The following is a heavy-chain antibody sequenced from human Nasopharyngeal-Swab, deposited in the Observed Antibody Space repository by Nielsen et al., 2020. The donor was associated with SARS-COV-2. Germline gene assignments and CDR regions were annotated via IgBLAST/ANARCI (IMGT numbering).Heavy chain of an antibody. CDR3: TRVGYCNHGVCHGDY. Sequence: ASVKVSCKASGYIFASYGIDWVRQAPGQGLEWLGWISPYDGDTAYAQSLQGRISLTAKKSTNTAYLELSSLRSDDTALYYCTRVGYCNHGVCHGDYWGQGTLVTVSS. CDR2: ISPYDGDT. D-gene: IGHD2-8*01. J-gene: IGHJ4*02. CDR1: GYIFASYG. V-gene: IGHV1-18*01.